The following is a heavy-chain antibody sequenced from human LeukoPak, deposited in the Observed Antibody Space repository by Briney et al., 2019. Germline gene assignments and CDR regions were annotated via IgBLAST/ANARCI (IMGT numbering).Heavy chain of an antibody. CDR2: IYYSGST. Sequence: SETLSLTCTVSGDSINRYYWSWIRQPPGKGLEWIGYIYYSGSTNYNPSLKSRVTISVDTSKNQFSLKLSSVTEADTAVYYCAREGGKAPYYCGVDVWGKGTTVTVSS. CDR1: GDSINRYY. D-gene: IGHD3-16*01. V-gene: IGHV4-59*01. CDR3: AREGGKAPYYCGVDV. J-gene: IGHJ6*04.